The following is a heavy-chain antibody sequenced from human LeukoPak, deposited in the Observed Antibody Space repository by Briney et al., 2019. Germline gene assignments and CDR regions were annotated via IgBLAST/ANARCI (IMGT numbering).Heavy chain of an antibody. CDR3: ARAYYDSRGYFVLDY. J-gene: IGHJ4*02. Sequence: PGESLKISYKGSGYKFIAYWIAWVRQMPGKGLEWMGVIYPDDTDARYSPSFQGQVTISADKSISTAHLQWSSLKASDTAMYYCARAYYDSRGYFVLDYWGQGTLVTVSS. D-gene: IGHD3-22*01. CDR2: IYPDDTDA. CDR1: GYKFIAYW. V-gene: IGHV5-51*01.